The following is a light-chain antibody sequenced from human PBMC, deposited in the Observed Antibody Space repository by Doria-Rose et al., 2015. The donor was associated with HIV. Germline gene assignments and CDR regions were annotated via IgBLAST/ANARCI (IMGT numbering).Light chain of an antibody. J-gene: IGKJ1*01. V-gene: IGKV3-20*01. Sequence: EIVMTQSPGTLSLSPGERATLSCRASQSFSNTYLARYQQKPGQAPSLLIYDGSTRATGIPDRFSASGSGTDFTLTINRLEPEDFALYYCHQYGTSRTFGQGTKVEI. CDR3: HQYGTSRT. CDR2: DGS. CDR1: QSFSNTY.